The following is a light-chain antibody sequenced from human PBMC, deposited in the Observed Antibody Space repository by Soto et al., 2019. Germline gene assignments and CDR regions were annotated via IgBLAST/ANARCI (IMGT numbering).Light chain of an antibody. V-gene: IGKV3-15*01. CDR1: QTVNSN. J-gene: IGKJ1*01. CDR2: GAS. CDR3: QQDNNWPRK. Sequence: ELVLPPSPAPLCVNDQGRATLSCRSSQTVNSNLAWYQQKPGQAPRLLIYGASTRATGIPARFSGSGSGTEFTLTISSLQSEDFAVYYCQQDNNWPRKFGQGTKVEIK.